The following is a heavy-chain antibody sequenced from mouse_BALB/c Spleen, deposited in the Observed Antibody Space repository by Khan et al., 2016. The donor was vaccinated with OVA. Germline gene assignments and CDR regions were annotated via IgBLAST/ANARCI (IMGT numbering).Heavy chain of an antibody. Sequence: QLEESGAELVRPGASVKISCKAFGYTFTNHHINWVKQRPGQGLDWIGYINPYNDYTNYNQKFKGKATLTVDKSSSTAYMELSSLTSEDSAVYYCANPRQFGLMGWFTYWGQGTLVTVSA. D-gene: IGHD3-2*01. CDR2: INPYNDYT. CDR3: ANPRQFGLMGWFTY. CDR1: GYTFTNHH. V-gene: IGHV1S45*01. J-gene: IGHJ3*01.